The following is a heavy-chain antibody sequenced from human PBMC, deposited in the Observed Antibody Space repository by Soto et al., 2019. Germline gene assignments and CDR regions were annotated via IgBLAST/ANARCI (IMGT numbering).Heavy chain of an antibody. J-gene: IGHJ2*01. Sequence: QVQLQESGPGLVKPSQTLSLTCTVSGGSISSGGYYWSWIRQHPGKGLEWIGYIYYSGSTYYNPSLKRRVTISVDTSKNQFSLKLSSVTAADTAVYYCAANDYGDVWYFDLWGRGTLVTVSS. D-gene: IGHD4-17*01. CDR2: IYYSGST. CDR3: AANDYGDVWYFDL. CDR1: GGSISSGGYY. V-gene: IGHV4-31*03.